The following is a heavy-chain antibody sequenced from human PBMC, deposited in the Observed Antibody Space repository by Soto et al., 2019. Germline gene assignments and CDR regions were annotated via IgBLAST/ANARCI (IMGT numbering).Heavy chain of an antibody. CDR3: ARDSDYGATIDY. Sequence: QVPLVESGGGLVKPGGSLRLSCVVSGFTFSDCYMNWIRQAPGKGLEWLSYISTGGYTNYADSVRGRFTISRDNAKNSLFLQMDSLRDEDTAVYYCARDSDYGATIDYWGQGTLVTVSS. V-gene: IGHV3-11*05. J-gene: IGHJ4*02. D-gene: IGHD4-17*01. CDR1: GFTFSDCY. CDR2: ISTGGYT.